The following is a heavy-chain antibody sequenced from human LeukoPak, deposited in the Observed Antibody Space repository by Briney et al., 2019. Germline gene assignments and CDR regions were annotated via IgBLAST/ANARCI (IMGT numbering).Heavy chain of an antibody. CDR2: INPSGGST. D-gene: IGHD4-23*01. CDR3: ARAAMVVTDGGQSGWFDP. Sequence: ASVKVSCKASGYTFTSYYMHWVRQAPGQGLEWMGIINPSGGSTSYAQKFQGRVTMTRDTSTSTVYMELSSLRSEDTAVCYCARAAMVVTDGGQSGWFDPWGQGTLVTVSS. V-gene: IGHV1-46*01. J-gene: IGHJ5*02. CDR1: GYTFTSYY.